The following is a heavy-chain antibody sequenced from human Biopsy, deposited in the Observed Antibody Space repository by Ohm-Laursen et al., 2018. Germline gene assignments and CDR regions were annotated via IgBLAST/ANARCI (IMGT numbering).Heavy chain of an antibody. CDR2: VKSNANGGTT. J-gene: IGHJ4*02. CDR3: TAGIPGLSRSSDY. V-gene: IGHV3-15*05. Sequence: SLRLSCTASGFIFSTYTMNWVRQAPGKGLECVALVKSNANGGTTEYPAPVEGKFSISRDDSRNTMYLHMSSLNTDDTAMYFCTAGIPGLSRSSDYWGQGTLVTVSS. D-gene: IGHD6-19*01. CDR1: GFIFSTYT.